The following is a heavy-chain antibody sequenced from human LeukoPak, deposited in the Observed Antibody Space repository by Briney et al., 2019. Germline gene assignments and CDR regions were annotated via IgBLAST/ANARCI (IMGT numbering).Heavy chain of an antibody. V-gene: IGHV1-2*02. J-gene: IGHJ6*02. CDR1: GYTFTGYY. CDR3: GRDGDIVVVPAARPMDV. D-gene: IGHD2-2*01. Sequence: ASVKVSCKASGYTFTGYYMHWVRQAPGQGLEWMGWINPNSGGTNYAQKFQGRVTMTRDTSISTAYMELSRLRSDDTAVYYCGRDGDIVVVPAARPMDVWGQGTTVTVSS. CDR2: INPNSGGT.